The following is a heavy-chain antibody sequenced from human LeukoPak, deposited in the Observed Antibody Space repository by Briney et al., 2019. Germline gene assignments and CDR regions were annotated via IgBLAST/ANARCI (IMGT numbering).Heavy chain of an antibody. J-gene: IGHJ3*02. D-gene: IGHD3-22*01. CDR1: GGSISSYY. V-gene: IGHV4-59*08. CDR3: ARHGPDAIVVVGENAFDI. CDR2: IYYSGST. Sequence: PSQTLSLTCTVSGGSISSYYWSWIRQPPGKGLEWIGYIYYSGSTNYNPSLKSRVTISVDTSKNQFSLKLSSVTAADTAVYYCARHGPDAIVVVGENAFDIWGQGTMVTVSS.